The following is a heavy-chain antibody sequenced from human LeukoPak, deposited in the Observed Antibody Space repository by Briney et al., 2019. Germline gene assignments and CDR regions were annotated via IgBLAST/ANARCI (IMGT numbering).Heavy chain of an antibody. V-gene: IGHV3-48*01. CDR3: AAPDTAMAPVVSYYYMDV. Sequence: GGSLRLSCAASGFTFSSYGMHWVRQAPGKGLEWVSYISSSSSTIYYADSVKGRFTISRDNAKNSLYLQMNSLRAEDTAIYYCAAPDTAMAPVVSYYYMDVWGKGTTVTVSS. CDR2: ISSSSSTI. CDR1: GFTFSSYG. D-gene: IGHD5-18*01. J-gene: IGHJ6*03.